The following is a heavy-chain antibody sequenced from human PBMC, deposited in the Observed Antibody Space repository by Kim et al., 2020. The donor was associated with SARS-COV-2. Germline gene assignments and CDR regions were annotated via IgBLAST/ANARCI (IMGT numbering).Heavy chain of an antibody. V-gene: IGHV3-33*01. CDR3: AMDYDSSGFWAFDA. Sequence: GGSLRLSCAASGFIFSGYGINWVRQAPGEGLEWVALIWHDGSKKYYADSVKGRFTISRDNSKNTIYLQMDNVRVEDTAVYYCAMDYDSSGFWAFDAWGQGTMVTVSS. CDR1: GFIFSGYG. D-gene: IGHD3-22*01. CDR2: IWHDGSKK. J-gene: IGHJ3*01.